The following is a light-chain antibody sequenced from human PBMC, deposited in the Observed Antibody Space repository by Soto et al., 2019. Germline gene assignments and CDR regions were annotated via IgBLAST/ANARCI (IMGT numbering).Light chain of an antibody. CDR2: DVS. J-gene: IGLJ1*01. Sequence: QSVLTQPASVSGSPGQSITISCTGISSDVGGYNYVSWYQQHPGKAPKLMIYDVSKRPSGVPDRFSGSKSGNTASLTISGLQAEDEADYYCCSYAGSYTHVFGTGTKLTVL. CDR3: CSYAGSYTHV. CDR1: SSDVGGYNY. V-gene: IGLV2-11*01.